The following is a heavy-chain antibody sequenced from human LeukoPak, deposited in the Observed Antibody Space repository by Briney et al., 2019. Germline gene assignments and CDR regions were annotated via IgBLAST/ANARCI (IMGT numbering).Heavy chain of an antibody. D-gene: IGHD3-16*01. V-gene: IGHV3-33*01. CDR1: GFNLSVYG. J-gene: IGHJ5*02. CDR3: ARNRDANAYGRFDP. CDR2: MWHDGSNK. Sequence: PGGSLRLSCTASGFNLSVYGMHWVRQAPGKGLEWVAVMWHDGSNKHYADSVKGRCTMSRDKSKNTLYLEMNSLRGEDTAVYYCARNRDANAYGRFDPWGQGTLVTVSS.